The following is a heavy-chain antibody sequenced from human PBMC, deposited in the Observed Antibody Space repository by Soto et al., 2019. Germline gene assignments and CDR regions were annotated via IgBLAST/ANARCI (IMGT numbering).Heavy chain of an antibody. D-gene: IGHD3-10*01. V-gene: IGHV4-39*07. CDR2: IYHSGST. J-gene: IGHJ5*02. CDR3: ARDLVPHYYGSGSGRWFDP. CDR1: CGSVSSGSYY. Sequence: VSCGSVSSGSYYWGWIRQPPGKGLEWIGSIYHSGSTYYNPSLKSRVTISVDTSKNQFSLKLSSVTAADTAVYYCARDLVPHYYGSGSGRWFDPWGQGTLVTVSS.